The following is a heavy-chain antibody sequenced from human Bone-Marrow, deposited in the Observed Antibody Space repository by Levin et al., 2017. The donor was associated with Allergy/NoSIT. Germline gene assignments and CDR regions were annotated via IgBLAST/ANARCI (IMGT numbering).Heavy chain of an antibody. J-gene: IGHJ4*02. Sequence: GGSLRLSCAASGFIFRNCAMNWVRQAPGKGLEWVSQISGSGGNTHYADSVKGRFTISRDNSKNTLYLQMNSLRVEDTAVYYCAGYDTSAYHSPFDYWGQGTLVTVSS. D-gene: IGHD3-22*01. CDR3: AGYDTSAYHSPFDY. CDR1: GFIFRNCA. CDR2: ISGSGGNT. V-gene: IGHV3-23*01.